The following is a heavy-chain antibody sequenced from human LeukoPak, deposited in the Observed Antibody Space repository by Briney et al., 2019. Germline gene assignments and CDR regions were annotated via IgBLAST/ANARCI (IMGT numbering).Heavy chain of an antibody. CDR3: ARGRGRWSRHNWFDP. D-gene: IGHD4-23*01. CDR1: GGSISSSNW. CDR2: INHSGST. J-gene: IGHJ5*02. V-gene: IGHV4-4*02. Sequence: PSETLSLTCAVSGGSISSSNWWSWVRQPPGKGLEWIGEINHSGSTNYNPSLKSRVTISVDTSKNQFSLKLSSVTAADTAVYYCARGRGRWSRHNWFDPWGQGTLVTVSS.